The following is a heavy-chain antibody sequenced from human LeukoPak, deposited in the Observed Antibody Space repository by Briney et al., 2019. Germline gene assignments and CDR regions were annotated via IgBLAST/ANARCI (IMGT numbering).Heavy chain of an antibody. CDR1: GFTFSSYA. D-gene: IGHD4-23*01. CDR2: ISYDGSNK. CDR3: AKAGGYGGNSGFDY. V-gene: IGHV3-30-3*01. Sequence: GRSLRLSCAASGFTFSSYAMHWVRQAPGKGLEWVAVISYDGSNKYYADSVKGRFTISRDNSKNTLYLQMNSLRAEDTAVYYCAKAGGYGGNSGFDYWGQGTLVTVSS. J-gene: IGHJ4*02.